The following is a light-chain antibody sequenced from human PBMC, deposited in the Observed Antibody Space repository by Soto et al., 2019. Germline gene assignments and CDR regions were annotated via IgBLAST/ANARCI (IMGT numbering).Light chain of an antibody. CDR2: GAS. CDR3: HQYGSSPFT. CDR1: QPVSANY. J-gene: IGKJ3*01. V-gene: IGKV3-20*01. Sequence: VVLTQSPATLSLSPGERATLSCRANQPVSANYLAWYQQKPGQAPRLLIYGASSRDTGIPDRFSGSGSGTDFTLTISRLEPEDFAVFYCHQYGSSPFTFGPGTKVDIK.